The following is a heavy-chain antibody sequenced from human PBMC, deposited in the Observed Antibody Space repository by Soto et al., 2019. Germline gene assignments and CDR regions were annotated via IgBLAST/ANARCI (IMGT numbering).Heavy chain of an antibody. CDR1: GFSVGGNY. CDR2: IYSGGNP. Sequence: EERLVQSGGGLVQPGGSLRLSCAASGFSVGGNYMSWVRQAPGKGLELVSLIYSGGNPFYADSMKGRFTLSRGNSNNMLYLQMDSLRAEDTAVYYCARGPKSDCWGQGPLVIVSS. V-gene: IGHV3-53*01. J-gene: IGHJ4*02. CDR3: ARGPKSDC.